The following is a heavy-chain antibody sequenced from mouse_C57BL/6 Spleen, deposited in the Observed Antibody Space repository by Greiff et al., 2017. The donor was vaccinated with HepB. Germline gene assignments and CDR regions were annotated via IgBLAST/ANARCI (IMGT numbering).Heavy chain of an antibody. V-gene: IGHV5-17*01. Sequence: EVKLMESGGGLVKPGGSLKLSCAASGFTFSDYGMHWVRQAPEKGLEWVADISSGSSTIYYADTVKGRFTISRDNAKNTLCLQLTSLRSEDTAMYYCAREDAMDYWGQGTSVTVSS. CDR3: AREDAMDY. J-gene: IGHJ4*01. CDR2: ISSGSSTI. CDR1: GFTFSDYG.